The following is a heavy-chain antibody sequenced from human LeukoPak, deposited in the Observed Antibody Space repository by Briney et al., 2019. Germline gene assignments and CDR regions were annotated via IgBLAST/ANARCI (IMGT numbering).Heavy chain of an antibody. V-gene: IGHV3-23*01. J-gene: IGHJ6*02. CDR2: ISGSGGST. CDR1: GFTFSSYA. CDR3: ARGSGGRNYYYGMDV. Sequence: PGGSLRLSCAASGFTFSSYAMSWVRQAPGKGLEWVSAISGSGGSTYYADSVKGRFTISRHNSKNTLYLQMNSLRAEDTAVYYCARGSGGRNYYYGMDVWGQGTTVTVSS. D-gene: IGHD2-15*01.